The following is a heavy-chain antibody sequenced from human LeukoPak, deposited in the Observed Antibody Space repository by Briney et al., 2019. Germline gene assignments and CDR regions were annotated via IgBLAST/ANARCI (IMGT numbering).Heavy chain of an antibody. CDR3: ARGVVVTYAFDI. D-gene: IGHD3-22*01. Sequence: GASVKVSCKASGYTFTSYGISWVRQAPGQRLEWMGWISAYNGNTNYAQKFQGRVTITTDESTSTAYMELSSLRSEDTAVYYCARGVVVTYAFDIWGQGTMVTVSS. CDR1: GYTFTSYG. CDR2: ISAYNGNT. J-gene: IGHJ3*02. V-gene: IGHV1-18*01.